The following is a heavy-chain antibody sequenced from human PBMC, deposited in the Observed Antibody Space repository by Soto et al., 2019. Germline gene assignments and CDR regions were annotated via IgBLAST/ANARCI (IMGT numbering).Heavy chain of an antibody. Sequence: GSLRLSCAASGFTVSSSYMTWVRQAPGKGLEWISVIYSGGTTYYADSVKGRFTISRVNSKNMLYLQMNSLRAEDTAVYYCARGAFGDNGAYYYYMDVWGKGTTVTVS. V-gene: IGHV3-53*01. CDR1: GFTVSSSY. CDR3: ARGAFGDNGAYYYYMDV. CDR2: IYSGGTT. D-gene: IGHD4-17*01. J-gene: IGHJ6*03.